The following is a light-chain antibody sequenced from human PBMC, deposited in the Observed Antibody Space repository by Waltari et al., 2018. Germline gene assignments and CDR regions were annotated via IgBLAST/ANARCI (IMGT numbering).Light chain of an antibody. V-gene: IGLV1-47*01. CDR2: RND. Sequence: QSVLTQSPSASGTPGQTVTISCFGSSSNIASNYVYWYQHVPGTAPKLLIYRNDQRPSGVPDRFSASGSGTSASLAISGLRSEDEAHYYCAAWDDRLSGVAFGGGTKLTVL. J-gene: IGLJ2*01. CDR1: SSNIASNY. CDR3: AAWDDRLSGVA.